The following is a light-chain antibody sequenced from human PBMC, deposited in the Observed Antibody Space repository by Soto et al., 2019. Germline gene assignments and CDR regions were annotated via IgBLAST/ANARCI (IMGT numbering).Light chain of an antibody. J-gene: IGLJ1*01. CDR2: EVS. CDR3: SSYTSSSTRV. V-gene: IGLV2-14*01. Sequence: QSALTQPASVSGSPGQSITISCTGTSSDVGCYNYVSWYQQHPGKAPKLMIYEVSNRPSGVSYRFSGSKSGNTASLTISGLRAEDEAEYYCSSYTSSSTRVFGTGTKLTVL. CDR1: SSDVGCYNY.